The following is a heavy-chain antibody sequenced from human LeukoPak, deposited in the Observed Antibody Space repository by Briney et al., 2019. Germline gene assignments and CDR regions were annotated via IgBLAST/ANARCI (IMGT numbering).Heavy chain of an antibody. V-gene: IGHV3-30*04. Sequence: GGSLRLSCAASGFTFSSYAIHWVRQAPGKGLEWVAVISFDGTDAFYADSVKGRFTISRDNAKNTLNLQMNSLRAEDTAVYYCARDLGQYYDTSDNWFDPWGQGTLVTVSS. CDR3: ARDLGQYYDTSDNWFDP. D-gene: IGHD3-22*01. J-gene: IGHJ5*02. CDR2: ISFDGTDA. CDR1: GFTFSSYA.